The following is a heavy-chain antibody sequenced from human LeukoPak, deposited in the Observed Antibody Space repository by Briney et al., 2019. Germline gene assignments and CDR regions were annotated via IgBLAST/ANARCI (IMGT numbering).Heavy chain of an antibody. V-gene: IGHV3-48*03. CDR2: ISSSGSTI. CDR1: GFTFSSYE. CDR3: ARDRTHWNYVAFDI. J-gene: IGHJ3*02. Sequence: GGSLRLSCAASGFTFSSYEMNWVRQAPGKGLEWVSYISSSGSTIYYADSVKGRFTISRDNAKNSLYLQMNSLRAEDTAVYYCARDRTHWNYVAFDIWGQGTMVTVSS. D-gene: IGHD1-7*01.